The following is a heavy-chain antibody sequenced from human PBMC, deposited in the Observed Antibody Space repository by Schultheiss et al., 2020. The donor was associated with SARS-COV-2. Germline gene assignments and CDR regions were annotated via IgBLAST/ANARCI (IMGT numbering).Heavy chain of an antibody. J-gene: IGHJ3*01. V-gene: IGHV3-21*01. Sequence: GGSLRLSCAASGFTFSSYSMNWVRQAPGKGLEWVSSISSSSSYIYYADSVKGRFTISRDNAKNSLYLQMNSLRAEDTAVYYCARGGGRVDYGGNDPPAAFWGQGTMVTVSS. CDR3: ARGGGRVDYGGNDPPAAF. CDR1: GFTFSSYS. D-gene: IGHD4-23*01. CDR2: ISSSSSYI.